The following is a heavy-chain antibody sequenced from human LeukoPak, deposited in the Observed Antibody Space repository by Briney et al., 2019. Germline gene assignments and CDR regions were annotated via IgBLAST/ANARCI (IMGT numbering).Heavy chain of an antibody. D-gene: IGHD5-12*01. Sequence: TGGSLRLSCAGSGFAFESFTMTWVRQAPGKGLEWVSLISATSSDINYAESVRGRFTISRDNAKNSLFLQMDSLGVEDTAIYYCAKGLFSAYDKYLDSWGQGTLVTVSS. CDR3: AKGLFSAYDKYLDS. V-gene: IGHV3-21*04. J-gene: IGHJ4*02. CDR2: ISATSSDI. CDR1: GFAFESFT.